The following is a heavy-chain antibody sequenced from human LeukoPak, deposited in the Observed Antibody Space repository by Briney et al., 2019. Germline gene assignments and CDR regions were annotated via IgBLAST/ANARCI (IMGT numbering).Heavy chain of an antibody. CDR2: ITTYNGNT. D-gene: IGHD2-2*01. J-gene: IGHJ4*02. V-gene: IGHV1-18*01. Sequence: GASVKVSCKASGYTFTSYGISWVRQAPRQGLEWMGWITTYNGNTNYAQNLQGRVTLTTDTSTSTAYMELRSLRSDDTAVYYCARGSAAVVPAAIGMDAPFDYWGQGTLVTVSS. CDR1: GYTFTSYG. CDR3: ARGSAAVVPAAIGMDAPFDY.